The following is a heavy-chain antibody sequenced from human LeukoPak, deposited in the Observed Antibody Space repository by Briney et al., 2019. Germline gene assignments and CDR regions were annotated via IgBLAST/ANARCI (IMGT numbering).Heavy chain of an antibody. Sequence: SGTLSLTCAVSGGSISSNNWWSWVRQTPGKGLEWIGEIYHSGSTDYNPSFKSRVIVSVDKSKNQFSLKLSSVTAADTAVYYCARVRYSSSSADFDYWGQGTLVTVSS. J-gene: IGHJ4*02. CDR3: ARVRYSSSSADFDY. CDR1: GGSISSNNW. V-gene: IGHV4-4*02. CDR2: IYHSGST. D-gene: IGHD6-6*01.